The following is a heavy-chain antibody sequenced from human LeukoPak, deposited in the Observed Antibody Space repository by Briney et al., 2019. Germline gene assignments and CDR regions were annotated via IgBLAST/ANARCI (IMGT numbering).Heavy chain of an antibody. CDR3: ARHEGGSGSYLGWFDP. CDR2: IYYSGST. V-gene: IGHV4-39*01. J-gene: IGHJ5*02. Sequence: SETLSLTCTVSGGSISSSSYYWGWIRQPPGKGLEWIGSIYYSGSTYYNPSPKGRVTISVDTSKNQFSLKLSSVTAADTAVYYCARHEGGSGSYLGWFDPWGQGTLVTVSS. CDR1: GGSISSSSYY. D-gene: IGHD3-10*01.